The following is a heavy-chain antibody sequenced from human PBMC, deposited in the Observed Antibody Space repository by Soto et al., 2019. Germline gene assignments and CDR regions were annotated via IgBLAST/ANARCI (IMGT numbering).Heavy chain of an antibody. J-gene: IGHJ4*02. CDR2: IYYSGST. D-gene: IGHD1-26*01. CDR3: ARSIVGATDFDY. CDR1: GGSISSYY. V-gene: IGHV4-59*08. Sequence: PSETLSLTCTVSGGSISSYYWSWIRQPPGKGLEWIGYIYYSGSTNYNPSLKSRVTISVDTSKNQFSLKLSSVTAADTAVYYCARSIVGATDFDYWGQGTLVTVSS.